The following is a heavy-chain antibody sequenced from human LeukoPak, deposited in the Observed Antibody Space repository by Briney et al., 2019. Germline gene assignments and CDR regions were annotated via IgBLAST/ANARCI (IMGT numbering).Heavy chain of an antibody. J-gene: IGHJ3*02. V-gene: IGHV4-31*03. CDR2: IYYSGST. CDR1: GGSISSGGYY. CDR3: ARVLIPAGAFDI. Sequence: SSETLSLTCTVSGGSISSGGYYWSWIRQHPGKGLEWIGYIYYSGSTYYNPSLKSRVTISVDTSKNQFSLKLSSVTAADTAVYYCARVLIPAGAFDIWGQGTMVTVSS.